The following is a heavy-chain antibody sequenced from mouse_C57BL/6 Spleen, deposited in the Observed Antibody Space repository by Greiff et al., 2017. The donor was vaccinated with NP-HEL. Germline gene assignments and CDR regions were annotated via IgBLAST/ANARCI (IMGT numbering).Heavy chain of an antibody. CDR1: GYAFSSSW. CDR2: IYPGDGDT. V-gene: IGHV1-82*01. J-gene: IGHJ3*01. Sequence: QVQLQQSGPELVKPGASVKISCKASGYAFSSSWMNWVKQRPGKGLEWIGRIYPGDGDTNYNGKFKGKATLTADKSSSTAYMHLSSLTSADSAVYFCARGITTPAYWGQGTLVTVSA. D-gene: IGHD1-2*01. CDR3: ARGITTPAY.